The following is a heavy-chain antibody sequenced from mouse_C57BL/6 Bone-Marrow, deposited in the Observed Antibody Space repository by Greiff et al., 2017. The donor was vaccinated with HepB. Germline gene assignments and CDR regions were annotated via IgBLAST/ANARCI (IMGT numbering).Heavy chain of an antibody. CDR3: ARRVYYDYDVNRAWFAY. CDR1: GYTFTSYW. Sequence: QVQLQQPGAELVKPGASVKLSCKASGYTFTSYWMHWVKQRPGRGLEWIGRIDPNSGGTKYNEKFKSKATLTVDKPSSTAYMQLSSLTYEDSAVYYCARRVYYDYDVNRAWFAYWGQGTLVTVSA. V-gene: IGHV1-72*01. J-gene: IGHJ3*01. CDR2: IDPNSGGT. D-gene: IGHD2-4*01.